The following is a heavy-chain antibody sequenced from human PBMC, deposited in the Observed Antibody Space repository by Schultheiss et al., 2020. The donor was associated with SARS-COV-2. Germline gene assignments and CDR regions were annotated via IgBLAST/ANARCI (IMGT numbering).Heavy chain of an antibody. CDR1: GFTFSSYA. CDR2: ISGSGGST. J-gene: IGHJ3*02. CDR3: ARDKMVRGVSGAFDI. D-gene: IGHD3-10*01. V-gene: IGHV3-23*01. Sequence: GGSLRLSCAASGFTFSSYAMSWVRQAPGKGLEWVSAISGSGGSTYYADSVKGRFTISRDNSKNTLYLQMNSLRAEDTAVYYCARDKMVRGVSGAFDIWGQGTMVTVSS.